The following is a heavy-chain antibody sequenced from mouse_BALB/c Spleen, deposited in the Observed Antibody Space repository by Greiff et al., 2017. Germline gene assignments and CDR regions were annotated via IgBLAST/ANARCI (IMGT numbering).Heavy chain of an antibody. CDR1: GFNIKDTY. CDR3: ARTTVVAWYCDV. J-gene: IGHJ1*01. D-gene: IGHD1-1*01. V-gene: IGHV14-3*02. Sequence: VQLQQSGAELVKPGASVKLSCTASGFNIKDTYMHWVKQRPEQGLEWIGRIDPANGNTKYDPKFQGKATITADTSSNTSYLQLSSLTSEDTAVYYCARTTVVAWYCDVWGAGTTVTVSS. CDR2: IDPANGNT.